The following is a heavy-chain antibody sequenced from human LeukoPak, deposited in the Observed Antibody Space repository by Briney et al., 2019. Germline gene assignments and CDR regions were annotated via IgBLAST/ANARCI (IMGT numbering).Heavy chain of an antibody. D-gene: IGHD6-13*01. J-gene: IGHJ4*02. Sequence: SETLSFTCTVSGGSISSYYWSWIRQPPGKGLEWIGYIYYSGSTNYNPSLKSRVTISVDTSKNQFSLKLSSLTAADTAVYYCARHRYSVAYYFDYWGQGTLVSVSS. CDR3: ARHRYSVAYYFDY. V-gene: IGHV4-59*08. CDR2: IYYSGST. CDR1: GGSISSYY.